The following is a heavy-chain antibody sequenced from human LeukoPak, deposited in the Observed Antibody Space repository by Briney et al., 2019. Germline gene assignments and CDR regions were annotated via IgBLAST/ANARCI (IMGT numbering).Heavy chain of an antibody. V-gene: IGHV1-18*01. CDR3: ARGDYDFWSGYTKINWFDP. D-gene: IGHD3-3*01. CDR2: ISAYNGNT. CDR1: GYTFTSYG. Sequence: GASVKVSCKASGYTFTSYGISWARQAPGQGLEWMGWISAYNGNTNYAQKLQGRVTMTTDTSTSTAYMELRSLRSDDTAVYYCARGDYDFWSGYTKINWFDPWGQGTLVTVSS. J-gene: IGHJ5*02.